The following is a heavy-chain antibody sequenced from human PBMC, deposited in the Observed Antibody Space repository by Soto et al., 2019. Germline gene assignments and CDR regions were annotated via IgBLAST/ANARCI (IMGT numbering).Heavy chain of an antibody. Sequence: QVQLQESGPGLVKPSETLSLTCAVSGDSIRGSQWWSWVRLPPGKGLEWIGEISHTGTTNYNPSLKSPVTISVDKTKDPFSLNLTSVTAADTAVYYCASVISSRDEYFDYWGQGTVVTVSP. D-gene: IGHD2-2*01. CDR1: GDSIRGSQW. CDR3: ASVISSRDEYFDY. J-gene: IGHJ4*02. CDR2: ISHTGTT. V-gene: IGHV4-4*02.